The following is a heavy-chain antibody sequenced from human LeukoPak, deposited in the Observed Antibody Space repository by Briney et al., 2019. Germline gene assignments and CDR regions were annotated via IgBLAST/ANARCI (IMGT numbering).Heavy chain of an antibody. CDR1: GFTFSSYG. V-gene: IGHV3-30*18. CDR3: AKDPDDYGDYVVPRINWFDP. J-gene: IGHJ5*02. CDR2: ISYDGSNK. Sequence: PGRSLRLSCAASGFTFSSYGMHWVRQAPGKGLEWVAVISYDGSNKYYADSVKGRFTISRDNSKNTLYLQMNSLRAEDTAVYYCAKDPDDYGDYVVPRINWFDPWGQGTLVTVSS. D-gene: IGHD4-17*01.